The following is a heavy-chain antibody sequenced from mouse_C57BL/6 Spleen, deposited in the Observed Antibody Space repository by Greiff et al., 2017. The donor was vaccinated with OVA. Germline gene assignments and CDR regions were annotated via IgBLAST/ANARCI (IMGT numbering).Heavy chain of an antibody. CDR3: ARSGTGFAY. CDR2: IYPGSGST. V-gene: IGHV1-55*01. CDR1: GYTFTSYW. J-gene: IGHJ3*01. Sequence: VQLQQPGAELVKPGASVKMSCKASGYTFTSYWITWVKQRPGQGLEWIGDIYPGSGSTNYNEKFKSKATLTVDISSSTAYMQLSSLTSEDSAVYYCARSGTGFAYWGQGTLVTVSA. D-gene: IGHD3-1*01.